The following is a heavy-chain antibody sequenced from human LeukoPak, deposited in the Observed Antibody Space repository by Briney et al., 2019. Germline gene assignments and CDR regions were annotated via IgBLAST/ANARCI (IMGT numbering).Heavy chain of an antibody. CDR2: MFYSGIT. V-gene: IGHV4-39*01. CDR3: AGQGSSGVVITYFDY. D-gene: IGHD3-3*01. CDR1: GGSISSSGYY. Sequence: SETLSLPHRVSGGSISSSGYYWGWIRQPPGKGLEWIGTMFYSGITYYSPSLKSRVTISVDTSKNQFSLKLSSVPAADTAVYFCAGQGSSGVVITYFDYWGQGTLVTVSS. J-gene: IGHJ4*02.